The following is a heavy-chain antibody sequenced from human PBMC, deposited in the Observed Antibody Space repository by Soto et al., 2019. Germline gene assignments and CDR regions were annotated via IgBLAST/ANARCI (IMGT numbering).Heavy chain of an antibody. CDR1: GFTFSTSD. J-gene: IGHJ6*02. V-gene: IGHV3-21*01. D-gene: IGHD2-2*01. CDR2: ISGTSNYM. CDR3: ARDTSSSYTYYYGMDV. Sequence: GGSLRLSCAASGFTFSTSDMNWVRQSPGKGLEWVSSISGTSNYMYYVDSVKGRFTISRDNAKNSLYLQMNSLRAEDTAVYFWARDTSSSYTYYYGMDVWGQGTTVTVSS.